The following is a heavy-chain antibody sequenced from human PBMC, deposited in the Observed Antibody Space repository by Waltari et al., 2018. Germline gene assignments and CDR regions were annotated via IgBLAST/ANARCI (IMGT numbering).Heavy chain of an antibody. D-gene: IGHD1-26*01. J-gene: IGHJ4*02. CDR3: AKEGANHPYFDY. CDR2: IRGSGGST. CDR1: GFTFSSYA. V-gene: IGHV3-23*01. Sequence: EVQLLESGGGLVQPGGSLRLSCAASGFTFSSYAMSWVRQAPGKGLEWVSAIRGSGGSTYYADAVKGRFTISRDNSKNTLYLQMNSLRAEDTAVYYCAKEGANHPYFDYWGQGTLVTVSS.